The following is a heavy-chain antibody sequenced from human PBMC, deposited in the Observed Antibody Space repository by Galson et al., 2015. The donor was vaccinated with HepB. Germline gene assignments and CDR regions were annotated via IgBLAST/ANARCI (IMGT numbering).Heavy chain of an antibody. CDR1: GGIFSSYT. J-gene: IGHJ5*02. D-gene: IGHD4-17*01. CDR3: VRGHSSAVTTRGVAYWFDP. Sequence: SVKVSCKASGGIFSSYTINWVRQAPGQGPEWMGRIIPILNMTNYAQKFQGRVTITADTSTSTAFLELTSLRSEDTAVYYCVRGHSSAVTTRGVAYWFDPWGQGTLVTVSS. V-gene: IGHV1-69*02. CDR2: IIPILNMT.